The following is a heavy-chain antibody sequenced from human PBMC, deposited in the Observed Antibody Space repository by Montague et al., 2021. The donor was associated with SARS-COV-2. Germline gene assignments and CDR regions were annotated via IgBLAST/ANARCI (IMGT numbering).Heavy chain of an antibody. V-gene: IGHV4-59*12. D-gene: IGHD6-19*01. CDR3: ARGYSGGWYGYYYYGMDV. J-gene: IGHJ6*02. Sequence: SETLSLTCTVSGGSISSYYWSWIRQPPGKGLEWIGYIYYSESTNYNPSLKSRVTISVDTSKNQFSLKLSSVTAADTAVYYCARGYSGGWYGYYYYGMDVWGQGTTVTVSS. CDR2: IYYSEST. CDR1: GGSISSYY.